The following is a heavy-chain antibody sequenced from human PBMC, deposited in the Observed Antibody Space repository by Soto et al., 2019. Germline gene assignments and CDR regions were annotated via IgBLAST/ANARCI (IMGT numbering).Heavy chain of an antibody. CDR2: ISSSSSTI. CDR1: GFTFSSYS. V-gene: IGHV3-48*02. D-gene: IGHD3-10*01. Sequence: EVQLVESGGGLVQPGGSLRLSCAVSGFTFSSYSINWVRQAPGKGLEWVSYISSSSSTIYYADSVKGRFTISRDNAKNSLYLQMNSLRDEDTAVYYCASPYYGSGSYYNAGRYYYYYGMDVWGQGTTVTVSS. CDR3: ASPYYGSGSYYNAGRYYYYYGMDV. J-gene: IGHJ6*02.